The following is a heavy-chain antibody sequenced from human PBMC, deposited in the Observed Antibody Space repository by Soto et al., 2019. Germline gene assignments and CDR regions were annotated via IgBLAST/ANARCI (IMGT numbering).Heavy chain of an antibody. CDR3: AKDSGYDSSGYPHDAFDI. CDR1: GFTFDDYA. V-gene: IGHV3-9*01. Sequence: PGGSLRLSCAASGFTFDDYAMHWVRQAPGKGLEWVSGISWNSGSIGYADSVKGRFTISRDNAKNSLYLQMNSLRAEDTALYYCAKDSGYDSSGYPHDAFDICGQGTMVTVSS. J-gene: IGHJ3*02. D-gene: IGHD3-22*01. CDR2: ISWNSGSI.